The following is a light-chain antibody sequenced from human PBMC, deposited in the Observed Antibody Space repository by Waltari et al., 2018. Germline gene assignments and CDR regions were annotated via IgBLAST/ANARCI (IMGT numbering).Light chain of an antibody. Sequence: QSALTQAASVSGSPGQSITISCTGASSDVGGYKSVSWYQQHPGKAPKVMISEVTNRPSGVSNSFSGSTSGNTASLTISGLQAEDEADYYCSSYTNSGTYVFGTGTKVTVL. CDR3: SSYTNSGTYV. CDR2: EVT. CDR1: SSDVGGYKS. J-gene: IGLJ1*01. V-gene: IGLV2-14*01.